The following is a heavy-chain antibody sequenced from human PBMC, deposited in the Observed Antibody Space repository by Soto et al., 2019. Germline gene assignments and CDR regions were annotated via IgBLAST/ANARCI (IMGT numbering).Heavy chain of an antibody. J-gene: IGHJ4*02. CDR1: GFSLSTSGVG. CDR2: IYWDDDK. CDR3: AHTSLRGWDFDY. D-gene: IGHD6-19*01. Sequence: SGPTLVNPTQTLTLTCTFSGFSLSTSGVGVVWIRQPPGKVLEWLALIYWDDDKCYSPSLKSRLTITKDTSKNQVVLTMTNMDPVHTATYYCAHTSLRGWDFDYWGQGTLVSV. V-gene: IGHV2-5*02.